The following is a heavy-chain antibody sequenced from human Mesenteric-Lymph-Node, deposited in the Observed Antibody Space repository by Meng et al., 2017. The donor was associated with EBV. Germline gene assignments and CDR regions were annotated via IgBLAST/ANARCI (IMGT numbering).Heavy chain of an antibody. Sequence: GQGVESGGCCVLLGGCCVFSFAAFGFIISSCAMCWVRQAPGKGLGCVSSISSSGDRIYYADSVKGRSTISRDNSKNTLYLQMNCLRGDDTAIYYAVHGYFFDNWGQGTLVTVSS. CDR2: ISSSGDRI. J-gene: IGHJ4*02. V-gene: IGHV3-23*04. D-gene: IGHD3-10*01. CDR1: GFIISSCA. CDR3: VHGYFFDN.